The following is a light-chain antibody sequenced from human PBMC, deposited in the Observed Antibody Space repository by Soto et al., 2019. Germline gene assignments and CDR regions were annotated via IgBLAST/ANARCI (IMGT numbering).Light chain of an antibody. J-gene: IGLJ3*02. V-gene: IGLV2-14*03. CDR1: TSDVGAYDY. Sequence: QSVLTQPASVSGSPGQSITISCTGTTSDVGAYDYVSWYQHHPGNAPKLVISDVSDRPSGVSNRFSGSKSGNTASLTISGLQAEDEADYYCSSYTTSRTWVFGGGTKVTVL. CDR2: DVS. CDR3: SSYTTSRTWV.